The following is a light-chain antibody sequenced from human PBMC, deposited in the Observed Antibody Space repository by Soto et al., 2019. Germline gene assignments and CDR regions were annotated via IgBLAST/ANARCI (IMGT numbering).Light chain of an antibody. Sequence: QSVLTQPSSVSGAPGQSVTISCTGSSSNIGAGYEVHWFQQLPGTAPKLLIYGNTNRPSGVPDRFSGSKSDTSASLAITGLQPEDEADYYCQSYDSSLSVLYVFGTGTKVTVL. V-gene: IGLV1-40*01. J-gene: IGLJ1*01. CDR3: QSYDSSLSVLYV. CDR2: GNT. CDR1: SSNIGAGYE.